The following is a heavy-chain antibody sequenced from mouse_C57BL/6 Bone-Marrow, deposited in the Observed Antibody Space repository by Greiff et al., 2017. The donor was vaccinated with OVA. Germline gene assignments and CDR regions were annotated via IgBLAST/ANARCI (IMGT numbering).Heavy chain of an antibody. Sequence: QVQLKESGPGLVAPSQCLSITCTVSGFSLTSYAISWVRQPPGKGLEWLGVIWPGGGTTYYSALKSSLSISKVHSKSQVFIKMNSLQTDDTARYYCARRDAMDYWGQGTSVTVSS. CDR3: ARRDAMDY. CDR1: GFSLTSYA. V-gene: IGHV2-9-1*01. J-gene: IGHJ4*01. CDR2: IWPGGGT.